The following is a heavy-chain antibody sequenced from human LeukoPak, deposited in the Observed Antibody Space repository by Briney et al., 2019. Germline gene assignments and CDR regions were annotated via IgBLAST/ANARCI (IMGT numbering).Heavy chain of an antibody. CDR3: ARDSGGVMDYDNDY. CDR1: GYTFTSYA. Sequence: ASVKVSCKPSGYTFTSYALSWVRQAPGQGLEWMGWISTYNGHTNYAQKFQGRVTMTRDTSTSTVYMELSSLRSEDTAVYYCARDSGGVMDYDNDYWGQGTLVTVSS. D-gene: IGHD3-16*01. V-gene: IGHV1-18*01. CDR2: ISTYNGHT. J-gene: IGHJ4*02.